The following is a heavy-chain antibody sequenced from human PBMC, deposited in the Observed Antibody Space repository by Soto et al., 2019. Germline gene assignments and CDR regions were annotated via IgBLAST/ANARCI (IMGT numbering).Heavy chain of an antibody. CDR2: ISPGSAGGT. V-gene: IGHV3-23*01. CDR1: EFTFSSYA. Sequence: GGSLRLSCAVYEFTFSSYAMSWVRQAPEKGLEWVLTISPGSAGGTFYADSVKGRFTISRDDSKSTLYLQMNGLRVEDTAVYYCATSFDWLTPFDYWGQGALVTVSS. J-gene: IGHJ4*02. D-gene: IGHD3-9*01. CDR3: ATSFDWLTPFDY.